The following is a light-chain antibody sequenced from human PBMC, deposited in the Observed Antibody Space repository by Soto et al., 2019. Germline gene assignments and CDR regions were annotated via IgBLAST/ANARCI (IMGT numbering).Light chain of an antibody. V-gene: IGLV2-14*03. J-gene: IGLJ3*02. CDR1: SSDVGGYNW. CDR3: SSYTRSNSVV. CDR2: DVS. Sequence: QSALTQPASVSGSPGQSITISCTGTSSDVGGYNWVAWYQQHPGKAPKLMICDVSNRPSGVSNRFSGSKSGNTASLTISGLQAEDEADYYCSSYTRSNSVVFGGGTKLTVL.